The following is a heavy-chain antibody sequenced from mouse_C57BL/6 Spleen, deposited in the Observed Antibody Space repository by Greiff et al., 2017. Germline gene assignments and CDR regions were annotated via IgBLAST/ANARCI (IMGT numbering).Heavy chain of an antibody. CDR1: GFTFSDYG. CDR2: ISSGSSTI. J-gene: IGHJ3*01. D-gene: IGHD3-2*02. CDR3: ARPPAQGAWFAY. V-gene: IGHV5-17*01. Sequence: EVKLMESGGGLVKPGGSLKLSCAASGFTFSDYGMHWVRQAPEKGLEWVAYISSGSSTIYYADTVKGRFTISRDNAKNTLFLQMTSLRSEDTAMYYCARPPAQGAWFAYWGQGTLVTVSA.